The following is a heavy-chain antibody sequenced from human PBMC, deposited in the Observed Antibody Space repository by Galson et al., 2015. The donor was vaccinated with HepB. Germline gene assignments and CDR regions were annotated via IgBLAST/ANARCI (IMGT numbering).Heavy chain of an antibody. Sequence: SVKVSCKASGGTLSSYTIDWVRQAPGQGLEWMGRIIPSLGIVNHAQKFQGRLTITADKSITTAYMELSSLTSEDTAVYYCASLCGSGSGFDFWGQGTPVTVSS. D-gene: IGHD3-10*01. V-gene: IGHV1-69*02. J-gene: IGHJ4*02. CDR1: GGTLSSYT. CDR3: ASLCGSGSGFDF. CDR2: IIPSLGIV.